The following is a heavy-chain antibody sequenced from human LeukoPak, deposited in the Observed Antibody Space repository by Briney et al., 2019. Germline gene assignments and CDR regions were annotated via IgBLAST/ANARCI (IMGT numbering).Heavy chain of an antibody. CDR3: ARDRAVIRSDYYYYGMDV. J-gene: IGHJ6*02. CDR2: IYSGGST. CDR1: GFPFSSYS. D-gene: IGHD3-16*01. Sequence: GGSLRLSCAASGFPFSSYSMTWVRQAPGKGLEWVSIIYSGGSTYYADSVKGRFTISRDNSKNTLYLQMNSLRAEDTAVYYCARDRAVIRSDYYYYGMDVWGQGTTVTVTS. V-gene: IGHV3-53*01.